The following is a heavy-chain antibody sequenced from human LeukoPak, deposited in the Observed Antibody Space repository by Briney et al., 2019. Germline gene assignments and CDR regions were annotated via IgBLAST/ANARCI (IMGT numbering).Heavy chain of an antibody. CDR3: ARCGTPNNYHYYGMDV. Sequence: PGGSLRLSCAASGFTFSDYYMSWIRQAPGKGLEGVSYISYSSSYTNYADSVKGRFTISGDNAKNSLYLQMNSLRAEDTAVYYCARCGTPNNYHYYGMDVWGQGTTVTVSS. CDR1: GFTFSDYY. J-gene: IGHJ6*02. D-gene: IGHD1-26*01. V-gene: IGHV3-11*03. CDR2: ISYSSSYT.